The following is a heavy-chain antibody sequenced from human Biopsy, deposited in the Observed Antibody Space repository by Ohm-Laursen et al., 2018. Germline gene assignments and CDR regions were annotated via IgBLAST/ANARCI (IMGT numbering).Heavy chain of an antibody. Sequence: SLRLSCSASGFTLSDGITWVRQAPGQRLEWVSSITTDSGRIFYADSVRGRFTISRDNSKNTLYLQMNSLRAEDTAEYYCARHLRYNDYWGQGTLVTVSS. CDR2: ITTDSGRI. D-gene: IGHD3-9*01. J-gene: IGHJ4*02. CDR1: GFTLSDG. V-gene: IGHV3-23*01. CDR3: ARHLRYNDY.